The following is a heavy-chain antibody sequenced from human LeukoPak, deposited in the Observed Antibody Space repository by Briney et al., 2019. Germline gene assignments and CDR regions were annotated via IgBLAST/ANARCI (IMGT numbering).Heavy chain of an antibody. CDR2: TYYRSKWHN. CDR1: GDSVSSNSAA. CDR3: ARGGYYGLDV. J-gene: IGHJ6*02. Sequence: SQTLSLTCAISGDSVSSNSAAWNWIRQSPSTGLEWLGRTYYRSKWHNDYAVSVKSRITINPDTSKNQFSLQMNSVTPEDTAVYFCARGGYYGLDVWGQGTTVTVSS. V-gene: IGHV6-1*01.